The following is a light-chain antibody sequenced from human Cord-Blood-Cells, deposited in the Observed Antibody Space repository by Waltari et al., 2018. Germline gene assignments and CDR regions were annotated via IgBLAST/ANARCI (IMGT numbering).Light chain of an antibody. CDR3: QQRSNWPWT. CDR2: DAS. V-gene: IGKV3-11*01. Sequence: EIVLTQSPATLSLSPGERATLSCRASQSVSSYLAWYQQKPGQAPRLLIYDASNRATGIPARFSGSGSGTDFTLTISSLEPEYFAVYYCQQRSNWPWTFGQGTKVENK. CDR1: QSVSSY. J-gene: IGKJ1*01.